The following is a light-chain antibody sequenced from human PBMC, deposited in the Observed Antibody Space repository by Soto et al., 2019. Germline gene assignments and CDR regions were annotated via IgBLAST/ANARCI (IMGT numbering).Light chain of an antibody. J-gene: IGLJ1*01. CDR1: RSDVGGYKY. CDR2: EVS. V-gene: IGLV2-14*01. CDR3: SSYTSSSTGV. Sequence: QSALTQPASVSGSPGQSITISCTGTRSDVGGYKYVSWYQQHPGKAPKPMIYEVSNRPSGVSNRFSGSKSGNTASLTISGLQAEDEADYYCSSYTSSSTGVFGTGTKLTVL.